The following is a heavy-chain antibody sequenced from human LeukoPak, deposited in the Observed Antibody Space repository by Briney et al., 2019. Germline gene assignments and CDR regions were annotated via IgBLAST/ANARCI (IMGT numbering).Heavy chain of an antibody. CDR3: ARGYSSSFRDYYYYMDV. CDR1: GGSISSSSYY. J-gene: IGHJ6*03. Sequence: PSETLSLTCTVSGGSISSSSYYWGWIRQPPGKGLEWIGSIYYSGSTYYNPSLKSRVTISVDTSKNQFSLKLSSVTAADTAVYYCARGYSSSFRDYYYYMDVWGKGTTVTVS. D-gene: IGHD6-6*01. CDR2: IYYSGST. V-gene: IGHV4-39*07.